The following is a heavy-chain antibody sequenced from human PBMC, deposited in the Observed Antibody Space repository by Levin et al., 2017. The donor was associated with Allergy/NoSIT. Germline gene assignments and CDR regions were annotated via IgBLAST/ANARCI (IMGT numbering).Heavy chain of an antibody. CDR2: ISGDSNYI. Sequence: TSGGSLRLSCAASGFTFSSHSMNWVRQAPGKGLEWVSSISGDSNYIYYGDSVKGRFTVSRDNAKNSLYLQMNSLRVEDTAVYYCARPIFQFGGLRSGMDVWGQGTTVTVS. V-gene: IGHV3-21*01. J-gene: IGHJ6*02. CDR3: ARPIFQFGGLRSGMDV. D-gene: IGHD2-15*01. CDR1: GFTFSSHS.